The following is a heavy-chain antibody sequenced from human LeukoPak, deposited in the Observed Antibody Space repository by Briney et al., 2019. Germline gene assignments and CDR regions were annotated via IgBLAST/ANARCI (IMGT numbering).Heavy chain of an antibody. CDR2: IYNGYNT. CDR1: GFTVSSHH. V-gene: IGHV3-66*01. Sequence: GGSLRLSCAASGFTVSSHHMSWVRQAPGKGLEWVSVIYNGYNTNYADSVKGRFTISRDNSKNTLDLQMSSLRVDDTAVYFCARASQWLAFDDWGQGTLVTASS. D-gene: IGHD6-19*01. CDR3: ARASQWLAFDD. J-gene: IGHJ4*02.